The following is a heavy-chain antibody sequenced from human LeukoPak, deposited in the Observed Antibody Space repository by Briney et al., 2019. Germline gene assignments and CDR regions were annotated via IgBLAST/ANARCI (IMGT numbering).Heavy chain of an antibody. CDR2: IIPIFGTA. V-gene: IGHV1-69*05. CDR1: GGTFSSYA. Sequence: SVKVSCKASGGTFSSYAISWVRQAPGQGLEWMGRIIPIFGTANYAQKFLGRVTITTDESTSTAYMELSSLRSEDTAVYYCARDTYYYGSGNPSTYFDYWGQGTLVTVSS. CDR3: ARDTYYYGSGNPSTYFDY. D-gene: IGHD3-10*01. J-gene: IGHJ4*02.